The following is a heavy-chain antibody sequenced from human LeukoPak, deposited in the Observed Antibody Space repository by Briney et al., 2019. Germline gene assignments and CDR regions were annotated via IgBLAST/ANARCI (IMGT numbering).Heavy chain of an antibody. V-gene: IGHV1-2*02. Sequence: ASVEVSCKASGYTFTGYYMHWVRQAPGQGLEWMGWINPNSGGTNYAQKFQGRVTMTRDTSISTAYMELSRLRSDDTAVYYCARGGGFLEWLLAGPFGYFDYWGQGTLVTVSS. D-gene: IGHD3-3*01. J-gene: IGHJ4*02. CDR2: INPNSGGT. CDR1: GYTFTGYY. CDR3: ARGGGFLEWLLAGPFGYFDY.